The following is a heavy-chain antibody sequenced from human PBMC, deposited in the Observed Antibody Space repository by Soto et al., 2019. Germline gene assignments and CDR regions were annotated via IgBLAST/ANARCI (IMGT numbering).Heavy chain of an antibody. CDR3: AKTSLRVYYYGMDV. Sequence: GGSLRLSCAASGFTFSRYSMNWVRQAPGKGLEWVSHISGSSSTIYYTDSVKGRFTVSRDNAKNSLYLQMNSLRDEDTAVYFCAKTSLRVYYYGMDVWGQGTTVTVSS. CDR2: ISGSSSTI. J-gene: IGHJ6*02. V-gene: IGHV3-48*02. CDR1: GFTFSRYS.